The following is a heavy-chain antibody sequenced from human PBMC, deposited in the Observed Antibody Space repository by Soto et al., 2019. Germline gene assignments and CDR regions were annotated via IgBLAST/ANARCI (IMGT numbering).Heavy chain of an antibody. D-gene: IGHD3-3*01. V-gene: IGHV4-4*07. CDR2: IYTSGST. CDR1: GGSISSYY. Sequence: SETLSLTCTVSGGSISSYYWSWIRQPAGKGLEWIGRIYTSGSTNYNPSLKSRVTMSVDTSKNQFSLELSSVTAADTAVYYCARDQYDFWSGYSWFDPWGQGTLVTVSS. J-gene: IGHJ5*02. CDR3: ARDQYDFWSGYSWFDP.